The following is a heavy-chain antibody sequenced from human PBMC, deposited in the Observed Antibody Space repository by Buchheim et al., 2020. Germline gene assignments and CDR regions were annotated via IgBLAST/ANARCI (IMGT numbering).Heavy chain of an antibody. J-gene: IGHJ6*03. CDR1: GFTFSDYY. CDR3: ARVRRIIVVVPAATNYYYYMDV. CDR2: ISSSGSTI. D-gene: IGHD2-2*01. V-gene: IGHV3-11*01. Sequence: QVQLVESGGGLVKPGGSLRLSCAASGFTFSDYYMSWIRQAPGKGLEWVSYISSSGSTIYYADSVKGRFTISRDNAKHSLSLQMNSLRAEDTAVYYCARVRRIIVVVPAATNYYYYMDVWGKGTT.